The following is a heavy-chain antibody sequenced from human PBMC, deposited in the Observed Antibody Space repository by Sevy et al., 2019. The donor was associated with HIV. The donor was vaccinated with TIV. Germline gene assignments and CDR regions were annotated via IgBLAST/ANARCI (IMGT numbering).Heavy chain of an antibody. CDR2: ISSSSSYI. CDR3: ARAGQAGMDV. CDR1: GFTFSSYS. J-gene: IGHJ6*02. V-gene: IGHV3-21*01. Sequence: GGSLRLSCAASGFTFSSYSMNWVHQAPGKGLEWVSSISSSSSYIYYADSVKGRFTISRDNAKNSLYLQMNSLRAEDTAVYYCARAGQAGMDVWGQGTTVTVSS.